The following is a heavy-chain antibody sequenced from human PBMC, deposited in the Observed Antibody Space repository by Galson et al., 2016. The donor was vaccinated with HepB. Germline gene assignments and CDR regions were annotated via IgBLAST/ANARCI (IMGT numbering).Heavy chain of an antibody. D-gene: IGHD1-26*01. J-gene: IGHJ4*02. CDR2: IVLGGSA. V-gene: IGHV3-23*01. Sequence: SLRLSCAASGFTFNSYAMTWVRQGPGKGLEWVSTIVLGGSAHYTESVKGRFTISRDNSKNSLYLQINSLSAEDTAVYYCARDRGGTYSNCFDYWGQGTMVTVSS. CDR1: GFTFNSYA. CDR3: ARDRGGTYSNCFDY.